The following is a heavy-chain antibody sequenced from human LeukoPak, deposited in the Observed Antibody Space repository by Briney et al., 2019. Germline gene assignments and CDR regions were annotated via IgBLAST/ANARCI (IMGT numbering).Heavy chain of an antibody. V-gene: IGHV1-2*02. Sequence: ASVKVSCKASGYTFTGYYMHWVRQAPGQGLEWMGWINPNSGGTNYAQKFQGRVTMTRDTSISTAYMELSRLRSDDTAVYYCARGWGRAYYYYGMGVWGQGTTVTVSS. J-gene: IGHJ6*02. CDR3: ARGWGRAYYYYGMGV. CDR1: GYTFTGYY. D-gene: IGHD3-16*01. CDR2: INPNSGGT.